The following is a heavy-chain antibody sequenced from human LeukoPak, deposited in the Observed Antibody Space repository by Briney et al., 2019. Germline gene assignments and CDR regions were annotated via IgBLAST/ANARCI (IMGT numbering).Heavy chain of an antibody. CDR3: ASSYCSGGNCYPHQTVYYFDF. V-gene: IGHV7-4-1*02. CDR1: GYTFTTYA. J-gene: IGHJ4*02. Sequence: GASVKVSCKASGYTFTTYAMNWVRQAPGQGLEWMGWIDTNTGNPTYAQGFTGRFVFSLDTSVSTAYLQISSLKAEDTAVYYCASSYCSGGNCYPHQTVYYFDFWGQGTLVTVSS. D-gene: IGHD2-15*01. CDR2: IDTNTGNP.